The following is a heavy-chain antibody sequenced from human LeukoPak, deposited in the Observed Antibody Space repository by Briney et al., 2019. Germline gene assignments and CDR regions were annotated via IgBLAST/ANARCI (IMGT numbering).Heavy chain of an antibody. J-gene: IGHJ5*02. D-gene: IGHD2-21*02. CDR2: ISAYNGNT. CDR3: ARAPLYCGGDCWFDP. CDR1: GYTFTSYY. V-gene: IGHV1-18*04. Sequence: ASVKVSCKASGYTFTSYYMHWVRQAPGQGLEWMGWISAYNGNTNYAQKLQGRVTMTTDTSTSTAYMELRSLRSDDTAVYYCARAPLYCGGDCWFDPWGQGTLVTVSS.